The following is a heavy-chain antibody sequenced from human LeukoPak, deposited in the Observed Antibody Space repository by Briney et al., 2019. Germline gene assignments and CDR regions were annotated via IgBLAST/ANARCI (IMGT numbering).Heavy chain of an antibody. D-gene: IGHD6-6*01. CDR1: GYTLTELS. J-gene: IGHJ4*02. CDR2: FDPEDGET. Sequence: GASVKVSFKVSGYTLTELSMHWVRQAPGKGLEWMGGFDPEDGETIYAQKFQGRVTMTEDTSTDTAYMELSSLRSEDTAVYYCAPRMAARPGYSDWGQGTLVTVSS. V-gene: IGHV1-24*01. CDR3: APRMAARPGYSD.